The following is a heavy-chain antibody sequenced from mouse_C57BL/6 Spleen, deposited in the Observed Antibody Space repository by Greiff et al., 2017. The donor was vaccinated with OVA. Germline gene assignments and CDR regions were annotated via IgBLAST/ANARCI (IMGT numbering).Heavy chain of an antibody. Sequence: QVQLQQSGAELVRPGTSVKVSCKASGYAFTNYLIEWVKQRPGQGLEWIGVINPGSGGTNYNEKFKGKATLTADKSSSTAYMQLSSLTSEDSAVYFCARHVDWYFDVWGTGTTVTVSS. CDR2: INPGSGGT. J-gene: IGHJ1*03. V-gene: IGHV1-54*01. CDR1: GYAFTNYL. CDR3: ARHVDWYFDV.